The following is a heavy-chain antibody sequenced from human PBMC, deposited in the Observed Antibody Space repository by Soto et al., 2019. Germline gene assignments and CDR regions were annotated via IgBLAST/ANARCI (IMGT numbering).Heavy chain of an antibody. CDR3: ARDIVGGRLDAFDI. CDR1: GYTFTVYY. D-gene: IGHD1-26*01. CDR2: INPNSGGT. Sequence: ASVKVSCKASGYTFTVYYMHWVRQAPGQELEWMGWINPNSGGTNYAQKFQGWVTMTRDTSISTAYMELSRLRSDDTAVYYCARDIVGGRLDAFDIWGQGTMVTVSS. V-gene: IGHV1-2*04. J-gene: IGHJ3*02.